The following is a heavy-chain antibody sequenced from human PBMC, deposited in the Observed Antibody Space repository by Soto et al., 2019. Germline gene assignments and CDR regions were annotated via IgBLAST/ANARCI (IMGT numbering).Heavy chain of an antibody. D-gene: IGHD2-21*02. CDR2: ICAGNGNT. V-gene: IGHV1-3*05. J-gene: IGHJ4*02. CDR1: GYTFTSYA. Sequence: QVQLVQSGAEEKKPGASVKVSCKACGYTFTSYAMHWVRQATGQRLEWMGWICAGNGNTKYSQKFQGRVPITRDTSASTAYMELSSLRSEDTAVYYCARSIVVVTALDYWGQGTLVTVSS. CDR3: ARSIVVVTALDY.